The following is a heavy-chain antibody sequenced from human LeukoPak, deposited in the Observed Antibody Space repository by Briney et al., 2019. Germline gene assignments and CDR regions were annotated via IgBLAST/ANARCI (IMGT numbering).Heavy chain of an antibody. V-gene: IGHV1-46*01. CDR3: ARWRRGGWSLDY. CDR2: INPSGGST. CDR1: GYTFTSYY. D-gene: IGHD6-19*01. J-gene: IGHJ4*02. Sequence: ASVKVSCKASGYTFTSYYMHCMRQAPGQGLEWMGIINPSGGSTRYAQKFQGRVTMTRDMSTSTVYMELSSLRSEDTAVYYCARWRRGGWSLDYWGQGTLVTVSS.